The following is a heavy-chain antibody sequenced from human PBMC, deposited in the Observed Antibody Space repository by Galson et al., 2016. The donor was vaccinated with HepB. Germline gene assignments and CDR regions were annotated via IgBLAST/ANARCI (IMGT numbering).Heavy chain of an antibody. Sequence: SLRLSCAASGFTVSNNYMSWVRRAPGKGLEWVSVIYSGGSTKYADSVKGRFTISRDNSKNTLYLQMNSLRVEVTAVYYCARDGAGDMAGTHGWGQGTLVIVSS. CDR1: GFTVSNNY. CDR3: ARDGAGDMAGTHG. J-gene: IGHJ4*02. D-gene: IGHD3-16*01. V-gene: IGHV3-66*01. CDR2: IYSGGST.